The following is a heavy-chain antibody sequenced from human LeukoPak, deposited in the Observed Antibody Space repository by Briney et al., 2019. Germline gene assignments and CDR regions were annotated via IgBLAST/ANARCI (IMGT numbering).Heavy chain of an antibody. Sequence: GGSLRLSCAASGFTFSDTWMHWVRQAPGEGLVWVSRIRSDGSDTRYAESVKGRFTISRDNAKNSLYLQMNSLRAEDTAVYYCARDLQGRYSSSWYGLGYYYYYYMDVWGKGTTVTISS. CDR1: GFTFSDTW. J-gene: IGHJ6*03. CDR3: ARDLQGRYSSSWYGLGYYYYYYMDV. CDR2: IRSDGSDT. D-gene: IGHD6-13*01. V-gene: IGHV3-74*01.